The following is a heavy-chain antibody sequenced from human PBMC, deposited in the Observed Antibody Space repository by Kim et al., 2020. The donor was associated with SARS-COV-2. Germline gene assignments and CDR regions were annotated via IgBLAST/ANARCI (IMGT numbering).Heavy chain of an antibody. CDR2: IGAGFNT. V-gene: IGHV3-11*06. CDR1: GSTFSGLH. D-gene: IGHD1-1*01. Sequence: GGSLRLSCTASGSTFSGLHLNWVRQAPGKGLEWISYIGAGFNTDYADSVEGRFTISRDNSKNSVFLQMNNLGPEDTAVYYCATDINWSFDNWAQGTLVTVSS. CDR3: ATDINWSFDN. J-gene: IGHJ4*02.